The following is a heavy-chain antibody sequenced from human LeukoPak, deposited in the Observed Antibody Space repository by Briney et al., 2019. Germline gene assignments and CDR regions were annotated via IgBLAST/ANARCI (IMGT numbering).Heavy chain of an antibody. V-gene: IGHV4-61*08. D-gene: IGHD5-24*01. CDR3: ARVHDGYNYAFDY. Sequence: SETLSLTCTVSGDSISSGDYYWSWIRQPPGKGLEWIGYKDYSGSTNYNRSLKSRVTISVDTSKNQFSLKLSSVTAADTAVYYCARVHDGYNYAFDYWGQGTLVTVSS. CDR2: KDYSGST. CDR1: GDSISSGDYY. J-gene: IGHJ4*02.